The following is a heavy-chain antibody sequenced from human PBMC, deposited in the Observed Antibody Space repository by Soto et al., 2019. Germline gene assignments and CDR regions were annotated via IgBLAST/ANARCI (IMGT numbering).Heavy chain of an antibody. D-gene: IGHD4-17*01. CDR3: AKDHYGPDP. J-gene: IGHJ5*02. CDR2: ITGSGAST. Sequence: GSLRLSCAASGFTFSSYAMTWVRQAPGKGLEWVSAITGSGASTYYADSVKGRFTISRDNSKNTVYLQMNSLRAEDTAVYYCAKDHYGPDPWGQGTVVTVSS. V-gene: IGHV3-23*01. CDR1: GFTFSSYA.